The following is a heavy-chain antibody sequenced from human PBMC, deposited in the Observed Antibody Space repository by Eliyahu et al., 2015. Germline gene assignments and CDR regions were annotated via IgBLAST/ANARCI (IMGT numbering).Heavy chain of an antibody. CDR2: ISGSGGST. V-gene: IGHV3-23*01. J-gene: IGHJ4*02. Sequence: EVQLLESXGGLVQPGGSLRXXCAASGFXFSSXAXGWVRQAPGKGLEWVSAISGSGGSTYYADSVKGRFTISRDNSKNTLYLQMNSLRAEDTAVYYCAKGLDRAPIDYWGQGTLVTVSS. CDR3: AKGLDRAPIDY. CDR1: GFXFSSXA. D-gene: IGHD3-16*01.